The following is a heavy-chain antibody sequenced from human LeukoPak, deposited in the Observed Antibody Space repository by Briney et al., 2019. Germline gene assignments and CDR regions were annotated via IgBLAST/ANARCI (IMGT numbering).Heavy chain of an antibody. CDR2: INAGNGNT. Sequence: ASVTVSCKASGYTFTSYAIHWVRQAPGQRLEWMGWINAGNGNTKYSQKFQGRVTITRDTSASTAYMELSSLRSEDTAVYFCARVLNGDYGPDAFDIGGQGTMATV. J-gene: IGHJ3*02. D-gene: IGHD4-17*01. CDR1: GYTFTSYA. CDR3: ARVLNGDYGPDAFDI. V-gene: IGHV1-3*01.